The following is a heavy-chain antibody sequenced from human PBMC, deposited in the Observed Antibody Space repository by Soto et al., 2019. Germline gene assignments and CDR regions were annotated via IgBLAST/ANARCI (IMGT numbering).Heavy chain of an antibody. CDR2: IIPIFGTA. V-gene: IGHV1-69*01. CDR1: GGTFSSYA. J-gene: IGHJ3*02. Sequence: QVQLVQSGAEVKKPGSSVKVSCKASGGTFSSYAISWVRQAPGQGLEWMGGIIPIFGTANYAQKFQGRVTITADESTSTAYMELSSLRSEDTAVYYCARDPPTPFIAVAGTDPGAFDIWGQGTMVTVSS. CDR3: ARDPPTPFIAVAGTDPGAFDI. D-gene: IGHD6-19*01.